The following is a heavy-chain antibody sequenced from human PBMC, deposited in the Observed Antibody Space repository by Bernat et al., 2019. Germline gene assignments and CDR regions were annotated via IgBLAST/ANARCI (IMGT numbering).Heavy chain of an antibody. CDR3: AKDPPDVDTAMLVTYFDY. V-gene: IGHV3-30*18. CDR2: ISYDGSNK. CDR1: GFTFSSYG. J-gene: IGHJ4*02. D-gene: IGHD5-18*01. Sequence: QVQLVESGGGVVQPGRSLRLSCAASGFTFSSYGMHWVRQAPGKGLEWVAVISYDGSNKYYADSVKGRFTISRDNSKNTLYLQMNSLRAEDTAVYYCAKDPPDVDTAMLVTYFDYWGQGTLVTVSS.